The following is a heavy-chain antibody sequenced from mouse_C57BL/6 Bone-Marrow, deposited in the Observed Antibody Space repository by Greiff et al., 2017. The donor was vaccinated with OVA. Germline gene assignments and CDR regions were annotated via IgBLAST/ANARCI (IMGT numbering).Heavy chain of an antibody. CDR2: ISSGGSYT. CDR3: ARRVNYYGSSSAWFAY. Sequence: EVQLVASWGDLVKPGGSLKLSCAASGFTFSSYGMSWVRQPPDKRLEWVATISSGGSYTYYPDSVKGRFSISRDNAKNTLYLQMSSLKSEDTAMYYCARRVNYYGSSSAWFAYWGQGTLVTVSA. CDR1: GFTFSSYG. D-gene: IGHD1-1*01. V-gene: IGHV5-6*01. J-gene: IGHJ3*01.